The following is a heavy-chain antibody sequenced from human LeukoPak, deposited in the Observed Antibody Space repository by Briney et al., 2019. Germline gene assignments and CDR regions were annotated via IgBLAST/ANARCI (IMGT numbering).Heavy chain of an antibody. V-gene: IGHV3-30*18. CDR3: AKSLFVVVPAAHPPFDY. D-gene: IGHD2-2*01. CDR2: ISYDGSNK. CDR1: GFTFSSYG. J-gene: IGHJ4*02. Sequence: GRSLRLSCAASGFTFSSYGMHWVRQAPGKGLEWVVVISYDGSNKYYADSVKGRFTISRDNSKNTLYLQMNSLRAEDTAVYYCAKSLFVVVPAAHPPFDYWGQGTLVTVSS.